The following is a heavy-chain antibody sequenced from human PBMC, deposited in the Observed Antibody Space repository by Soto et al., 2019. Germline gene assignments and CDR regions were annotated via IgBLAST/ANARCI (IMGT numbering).Heavy chain of an antibody. Sequence: GGSLRLSCAASGFTFSDYYMSWIRQAPGKGLEWVSYISSSGSTIYYADSVKGRFTISRDNAKNSLYLQMNSLRAEDTAVYYCARDLGFGDYDTHRQYYFDYWGQGTLVTVSS. CDR3: ARDLGFGDYDTHRQYYFDY. CDR2: ISSSGSTI. V-gene: IGHV3-11*01. J-gene: IGHJ4*02. D-gene: IGHD4-17*01. CDR1: GFTFSDYY.